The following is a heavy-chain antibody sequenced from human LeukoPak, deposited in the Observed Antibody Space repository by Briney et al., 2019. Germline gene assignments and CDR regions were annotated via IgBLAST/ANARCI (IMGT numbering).Heavy chain of an antibody. Sequence: GGSLRLSCAASGFTFSSYAMHWVRQAPGKGLEWVAVISYDGSNKYYADSVKGRFTISRDNSKNTLYLQMNSLRAEDTAVYYCASRTQWFGEFELDYWGQGTLVTVSS. CDR3: ASRTQWFGEFELDY. D-gene: IGHD3-10*01. V-gene: IGHV3-30-3*01. CDR1: GFTFSSYA. CDR2: ISYDGSNK. J-gene: IGHJ4*02.